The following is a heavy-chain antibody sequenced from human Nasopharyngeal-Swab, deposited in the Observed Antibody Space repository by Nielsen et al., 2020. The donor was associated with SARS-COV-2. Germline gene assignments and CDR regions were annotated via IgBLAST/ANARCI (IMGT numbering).Heavy chain of an antibody. CDR2: ISSSSSDI. Sequence: GESLKISCVDSGFRDYSMNWVRHAPGTGLEWVLSISSSSSDIYYADSVKGRFTISRDSAKNSLYLQMNNLRAEDTAVYYCARGYCSSGSCYAKHYGMDVWGQGTTVTVSS. CDR1: GFRDYS. V-gene: IGHV3-21*01. D-gene: IGHD2-15*01. J-gene: IGHJ6*02. CDR3: ARGYCSSGSCYAKHYGMDV.